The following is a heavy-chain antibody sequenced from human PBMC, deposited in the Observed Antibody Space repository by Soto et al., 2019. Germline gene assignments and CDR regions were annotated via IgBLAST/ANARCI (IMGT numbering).Heavy chain of an antibody. CDR1: GGSFSGHY. D-gene: IGHD1-26*01. V-gene: IGHV4-34*01. CDR3: ARGPSVGAFFDF. Sequence: SETLSLTCAVYGGSFSGHYWSWIRQPPGKGLEWIGEINHSGSINPNPSLKSRVTISIDTSKIQFSLTLSSVTAADTAIYYCARGPSVGAFFDFWGQGSQVTVSS. J-gene: IGHJ4*02. CDR2: INHSGSI.